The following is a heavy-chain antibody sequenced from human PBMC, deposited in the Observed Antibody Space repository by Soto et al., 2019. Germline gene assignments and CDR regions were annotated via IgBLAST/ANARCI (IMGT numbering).Heavy chain of an antibody. Sequence: QVQLVESGGGVVQPGRSLRLSCAASGFTFSSYAMHWVRQAPGKGLEWVAVISYGGSNKYYADSVKGRFTISRDNSKNTLYLPMNTLRAEDTAVYYRARDVDWAHFDYWGQGTLVTVSS. D-gene: IGHD3-9*01. V-gene: IGHV3-30-3*01. CDR1: GFTFSSYA. CDR3: ARDVDWAHFDY. CDR2: ISYGGSNK. J-gene: IGHJ4*02.